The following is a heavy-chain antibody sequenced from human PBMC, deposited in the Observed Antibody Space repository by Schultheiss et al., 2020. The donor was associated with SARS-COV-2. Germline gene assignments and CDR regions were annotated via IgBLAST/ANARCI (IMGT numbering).Heavy chain of an antibody. J-gene: IGHJ4*02. V-gene: IGHV3-23*01. D-gene: IGHD3-10*01. CDR1: GLMISSYA. CDR2: ISASGGST. Sequence: GGSLRLSCAASGLMISSYAMNWVRQAPGKRLEWVSSISASGGSTYYADSVKGRFTISRDNSKNTLHLQMSSLRVEDTALYYCAKDGRGFGSGTFDSWGQGTLVTVSS. CDR3: AKDGRGFGSGTFDS.